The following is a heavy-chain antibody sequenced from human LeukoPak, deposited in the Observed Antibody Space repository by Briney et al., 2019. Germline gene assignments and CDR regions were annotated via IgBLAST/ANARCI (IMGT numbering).Heavy chain of an antibody. Sequence: SVKVSCKASGYTFTGYYMHWVRQAPGQGLEWMGWINPNSGGTNYAQKFRGWVTMTRDTSISTAYMELSRLRSDDTAVYYCARAMVRGVITPLFDYWGQGTLVTVPS. V-gene: IGHV1-2*04. CDR3: ARAMVRGVITPLFDY. D-gene: IGHD3-10*01. CDR2: INPNSGGT. CDR1: GYTFTGYY. J-gene: IGHJ4*02.